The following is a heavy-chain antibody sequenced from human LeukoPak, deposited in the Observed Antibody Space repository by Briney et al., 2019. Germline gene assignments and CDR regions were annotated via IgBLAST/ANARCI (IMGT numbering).Heavy chain of an antibody. V-gene: IGHV3-7*04. CDR3: ARDRLGGDDAFDI. D-gene: IGHD2-21*02. CDR2: IKEGGSEK. Sequence: PGGSLRLSCSASGFPFSSYAMHWVRQAPGKGLEWVANIKEGGSEKHYVDSVRGRFTLSGDNTKNSLYLQMNSLRAEDTAVYYCARDRLGGDDAFDIWGQGTMVTVSS. CDR1: GFPFSSYA. J-gene: IGHJ3*02.